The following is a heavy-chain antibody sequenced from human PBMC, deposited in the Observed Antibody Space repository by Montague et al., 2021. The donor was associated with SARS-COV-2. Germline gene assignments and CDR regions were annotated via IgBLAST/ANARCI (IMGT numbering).Heavy chain of an antibody. CDR3: ARESGSFHDGGYFDY. Sequence: SLRLSCAASGFSFSTYAMIWVRQAPGKGLEWVALISNDGSNKHYADSVKGRFTISRDNSKSTLYLQMDSLRTEDTAVYYCARESGSFHDGGYFDYWGQGSLVTVSS. CDR2: ISNDGSNK. D-gene: IGHD1-26*01. J-gene: IGHJ4*02. CDR1: GFSFSTYA. V-gene: IGHV3-30*04.